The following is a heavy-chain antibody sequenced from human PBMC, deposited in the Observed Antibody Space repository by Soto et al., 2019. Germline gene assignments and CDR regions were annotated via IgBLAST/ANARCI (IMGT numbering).Heavy chain of an antibody. CDR1: GFSFSNYG. Sequence: GGSLRLSCAASGFSFSNYGMYWVRQAPGKGLEWVADIWYDGSRKYYGDSVKGRFIISRDNSKNTLYLQMNSLRVEDTAMYYCARDVYDFWSGYHTGGGDYWGQGTLVTVSS. CDR2: IWYDGSRK. D-gene: IGHD3-3*01. J-gene: IGHJ4*02. V-gene: IGHV3-33*07. CDR3: ARDVYDFWSGYHTGGGDY.